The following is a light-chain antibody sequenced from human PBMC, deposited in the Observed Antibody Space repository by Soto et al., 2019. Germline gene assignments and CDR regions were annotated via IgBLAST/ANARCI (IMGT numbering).Light chain of an antibody. CDR1: QSVSIN. Sequence: EILLTQSPGTLSLSPGERATLSCRSSQSVSINLAWYQQKPGQAPRLLIYGASTRATGIPARFSGSGSGTDFTLTISRLEPEDFAVYYCQQYGSSGTFGQGTKVDI. CDR3: QQYGSSGT. J-gene: IGKJ1*01. V-gene: IGKV3-20*01. CDR2: GAS.